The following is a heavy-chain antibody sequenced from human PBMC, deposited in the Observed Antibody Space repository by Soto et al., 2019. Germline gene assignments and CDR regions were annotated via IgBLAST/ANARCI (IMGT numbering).Heavy chain of an antibody. J-gene: IGHJ4*02. CDR2: IYYCGGS. CDR1: GGSISSYY. CDR3: ARKGYDILTGYYDY. D-gene: IGHD3-9*01. Sequence: QVQLQESGPGLVKPSETLSLTCTVSGGSISSYYWSWIRQPPGKGLEWIGYIYYCGGSNYNPSPNRRDTISVDTSKNQFSLKLSSVTAADTAVYYCARKGYDILTGYYDYWGQGTLVTVSS. V-gene: IGHV4-59*08.